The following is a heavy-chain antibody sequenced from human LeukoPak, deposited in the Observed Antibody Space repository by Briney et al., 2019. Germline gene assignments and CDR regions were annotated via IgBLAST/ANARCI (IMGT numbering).Heavy chain of an antibody. V-gene: IGHV1-2*02. CDR1: GYTFTGYY. CDR3: ARAGGGSFRFDY. J-gene: IGHJ4*02. CDR2: INPNSGGT. D-gene: IGHD2-15*01. Sequence: ASVKVSCKASGYTFTGYYMHLVRQAPGQGLERMGWINPNSGGTNYAQKFQGRVTMTRDTSISTAYMELSRLRSDDTAVYYCARAGGGSFRFDYWGQGTLVTVSS.